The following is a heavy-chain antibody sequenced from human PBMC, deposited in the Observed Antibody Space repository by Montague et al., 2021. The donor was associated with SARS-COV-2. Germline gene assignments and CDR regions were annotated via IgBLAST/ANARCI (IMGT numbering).Heavy chain of an antibody. CDR3: ARAVPYVFRPLKYFDY. J-gene: IGHJ4*02. CDR2: ISSSCSTI. V-gene: IGHV3-48*03. Sequence: SLRLSCVASVFTFSSYEMNLVRQAPGKGLEWVSYISSSCSTIYYAHSXKGRFTISRDNAKNSLYLQMNSLRAEDTAVYYCARAVPYVFRPLKYFDYWGQGTLVTVSS. D-gene: IGHD3-16*01. CDR1: VFTFSSYE.